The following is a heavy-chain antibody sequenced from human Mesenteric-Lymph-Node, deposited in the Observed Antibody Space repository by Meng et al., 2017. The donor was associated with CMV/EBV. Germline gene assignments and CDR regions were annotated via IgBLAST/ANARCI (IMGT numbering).Heavy chain of an antibody. V-gene: IGHV3-66*02. CDR1: GFTVTKNY. CDR2: IYSGGGT. Sequence: GGSLRLSCAVSGFTVTKNYINWVRQAPGKGLEWVSVIYSGGGTYYADSVKGRFTISRDNPRNTVYLQMNNLRPEDTAVYYCARDPRHDYVWGRPGPSDIWGQGTMVTVSS. J-gene: IGHJ3*02. CDR3: ARDPRHDYVWGRPGPSDI. D-gene: IGHD3-16*01.